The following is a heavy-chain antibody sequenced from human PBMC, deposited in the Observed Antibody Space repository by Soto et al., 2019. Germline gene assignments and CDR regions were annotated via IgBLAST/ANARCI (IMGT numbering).Heavy chain of an antibody. D-gene: IGHD3-10*01. Sequence: PSETLSLTCTVSGGSISSYYWSWIRQPPGKGLEWIGYIYYNGSTNYNPSLKSRVTISVDTSKNQFSLKLSSVTAADTAVYYCARGVPMVRGVIIWGQGTLVTV. J-gene: IGHJ4*02. CDR2: IYYNGST. CDR1: GGSISSYY. CDR3: ARGVPMVRGVII. V-gene: IGHV4-59*01.